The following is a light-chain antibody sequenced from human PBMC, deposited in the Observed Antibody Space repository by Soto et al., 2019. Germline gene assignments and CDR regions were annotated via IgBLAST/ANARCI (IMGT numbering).Light chain of an antibody. CDR2: GAS. CDR1: RSVRKN. V-gene: IGKV3-15*01. CDR3: QQYNNWPIT. J-gene: IGKJ5*01. Sequence: EIVMTQSPATLLLSTGETVTLSCRASRSVRKNLAWYQLKLGQAPRVLIYGASTRATGIPARFTGSGSGTEFTLTISSLQSEDFAVYYCQQYNNWPITFGQGTRLEIK.